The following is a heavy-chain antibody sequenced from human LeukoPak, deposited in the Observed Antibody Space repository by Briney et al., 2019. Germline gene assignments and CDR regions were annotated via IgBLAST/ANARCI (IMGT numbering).Heavy chain of an antibody. J-gene: IGHJ4*02. CDR1: GFTFSSYW. Sequence: GGSLRLSCAASGFTFSSYWMHWVRQAPGKGLVWVSRINSDGSSTSYADSVKGRFTISRDNAKNTLYLQMNSLRAEDTAVYYCARGDSYSSSWCPFDYWGQGTLVTVSS. D-gene: IGHD6-13*01. V-gene: IGHV3-74*01. CDR3: ARGDSYSSSWCPFDY. CDR2: INSDGSST.